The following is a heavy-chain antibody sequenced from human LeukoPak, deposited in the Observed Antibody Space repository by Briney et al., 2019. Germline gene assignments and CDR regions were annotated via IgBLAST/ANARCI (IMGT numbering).Heavy chain of an antibody. CDR2: INPNSGGT. D-gene: IGHD3-10*01. CDR1: GYTFTGYY. J-gene: IGHJ3*02. CDR3: ARDFAAGFGGHNAFDI. V-gene: IGHV1-2*02. Sequence: ASVKVSCKASGYTFTGYYMHWVRQAPGQGLEWMGWINPNSGGTNYAQKLQGRVTMTTDTSTSTAYMELRSLRSDDTAVYYCARDFAAGFGGHNAFDIWGQGTMVTVSS.